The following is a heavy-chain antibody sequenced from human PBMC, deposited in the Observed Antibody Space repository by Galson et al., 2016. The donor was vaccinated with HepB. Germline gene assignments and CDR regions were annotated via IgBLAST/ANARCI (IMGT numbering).Heavy chain of an antibody. CDR1: AGSISSGGYY. CDR3: AKGDCGNGFDS. J-gene: IGHJ4*02. Sequence: TLSLTCTVSAGSISSGGYYWSWIRQQPGKGLEWIAYIYYRGITHHNPSLKSRVSISVDTSKNQFSLKLSSVTAADTAVYYCAKGDCGNGFDSWGQGTLVTVSS. V-gene: IGHV4-31*03. D-gene: IGHD5-12*01. CDR2: IYYRGIT.